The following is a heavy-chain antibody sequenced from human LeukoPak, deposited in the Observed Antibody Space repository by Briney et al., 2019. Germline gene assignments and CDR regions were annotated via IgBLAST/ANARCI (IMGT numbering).Heavy chain of an antibody. D-gene: IGHD3-10*01. CDR3: ARSGPFMVRGVIEILNYYYYYIDV. CDR1: GGSFSGYY. V-gene: IGHV4-34*01. Sequence: SESLSLTCAVYGGSFSGYYWSWIRQPPGQGLEWIGEINHSGSTKYNPSLRSRVTISVDTSKNQFSLKLSSVTAADTAVYYWARSGPFMVRGVIEILNYYYYYIDVWGKGTTVTVSS. J-gene: IGHJ6*03. CDR2: INHSGST.